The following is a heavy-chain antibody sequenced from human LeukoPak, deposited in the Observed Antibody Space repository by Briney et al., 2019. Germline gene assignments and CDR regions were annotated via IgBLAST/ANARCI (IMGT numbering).Heavy chain of an antibody. V-gene: IGHV1-69*05. CDR3: ARAPDSSGYYYYYMDV. Sequence: ASVKVSCKASGGTFSSYTISWVRQAPGQGLEWMGGIIPIFGTANYAQKFQGRVTITTDESTSTAYMELSSLRSEDTAVYYCARAPDSSGYYYYYMDVWGKGTTVTVSS. CDR1: GGTFSSYT. CDR2: IIPIFGTA. J-gene: IGHJ6*03. D-gene: IGHD3-22*01.